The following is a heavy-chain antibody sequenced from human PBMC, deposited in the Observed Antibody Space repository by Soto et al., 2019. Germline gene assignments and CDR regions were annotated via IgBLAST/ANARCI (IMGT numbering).Heavy chain of an antibody. CDR1: GGSISSYY. Sequence: SETLSLTCTVSGGSISSYYWSWIRQPPGKGLEWIGYIYYSGSTNYNPSLKSRVTISVDTSKNQFSLKLSSVTAADTAVYYCARTSTVTTFLFDYWGQGTLVTVSS. CDR2: IYYSGST. V-gene: IGHV4-59*01. J-gene: IGHJ4*02. D-gene: IGHD4-17*01. CDR3: ARTSTVTTFLFDY.